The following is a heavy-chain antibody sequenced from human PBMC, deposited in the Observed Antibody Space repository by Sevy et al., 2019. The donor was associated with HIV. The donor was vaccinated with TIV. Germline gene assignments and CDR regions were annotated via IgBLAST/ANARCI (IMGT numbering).Heavy chain of an antibody. CDR1: GYLFISYG. Sequence: ASVKVSCKASGYLFISYGINWVRQAPGQGLEWMGWISPYNGYTNSAPKFQDRVTLTTDTSTSTAYMELRSLRSDDTAVYYCARDDTYSDPARYHYSYMDVWGKGTTVTVSS. CDR3: ARDDTYSDPARYHYSYMDV. CDR2: ISPYNGYT. V-gene: IGHV1-18*01. D-gene: IGHD1-26*01. J-gene: IGHJ6*03.